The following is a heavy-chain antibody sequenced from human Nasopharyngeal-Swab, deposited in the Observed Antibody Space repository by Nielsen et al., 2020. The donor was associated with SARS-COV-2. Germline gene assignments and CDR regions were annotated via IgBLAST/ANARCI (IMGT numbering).Heavy chain of an antibody. CDR3: TTESRPFKFDY. V-gene: IGHV3-15*01. Sequence: VRQAPGKGLEWVGRIKSKTDGGTTDYAAPVKGRFTISRDDSKNTLYLQMNSLKTEDTAVYYCTTESRPFKFDYWGQGTLVTVSS. J-gene: IGHJ4*02. D-gene: IGHD6-25*01. CDR2: IKSKTDGGTT.